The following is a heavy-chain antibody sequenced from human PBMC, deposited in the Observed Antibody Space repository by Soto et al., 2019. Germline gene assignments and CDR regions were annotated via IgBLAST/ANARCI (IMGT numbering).Heavy chain of an antibody. Sequence: GASVKVSCKASRSTFTSYALHWVRPAPGPRLEWMGWINAGNSNTKYSQKFQGRVTITRDTSASKAYMELSSLRSEDTAVYYCARVGEPVLLWFGNYYYGMEAWGQGTTVTVSS. CDR2: INAGNSNT. J-gene: IGHJ6*02. CDR3: ARVGEPVLLWFGNYYYGMEA. CDR1: RSTFTSYA. V-gene: IGHV1-3*01. D-gene: IGHD3-10*01.